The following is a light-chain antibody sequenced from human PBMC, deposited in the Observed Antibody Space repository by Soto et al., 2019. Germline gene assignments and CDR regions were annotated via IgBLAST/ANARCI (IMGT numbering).Light chain of an antibody. V-gene: IGKV3-20*01. CDR3: QQYGSSPIT. J-gene: IGKJ5*01. CDR1: QSVSSSY. CDR2: GAS. Sequence: EIVLTQSPGTLSLSPGERATLSCRASQSVSSSYLAWYLQKPGQVPRLLIYGASSRATGIPDRFSGSGSGTEFTLTISRLEPEDFAVYYCQQYGSSPITFGQGTRLEIK.